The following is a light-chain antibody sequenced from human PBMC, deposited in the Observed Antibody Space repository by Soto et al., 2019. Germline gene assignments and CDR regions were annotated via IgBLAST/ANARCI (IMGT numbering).Light chain of an antibody. CDR3: QTWGTGIRV. Sequence: QLVLTQSPSASASLGASVKLTCTLSSGHSSYAIAWHQQQPEKGPRYLMKLNSDGSHSKGDGIPDRFSGSSSGAERYLTISSLQPEDEADYYCQTWGTGIRVFGGGPKLTVL. CDR1: SGHSSYA. J-gene: IGLJ2*01. V-gene: IGLV4-69*01. CDR2: LNSDGSH.